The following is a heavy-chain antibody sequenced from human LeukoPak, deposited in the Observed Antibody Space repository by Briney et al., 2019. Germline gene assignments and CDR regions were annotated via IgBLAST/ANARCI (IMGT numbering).Heavy chain of an antibody. J-gene: IGHJ4*02. Sequence: PGGSLRLSCAASGFTFSIYGLHWVRQAPGKGLEWVAVVWYDGSNKYYADSVKGRFTISRDNSKNTLYLQVNSLRAEDTAMYYCAKDQSPGYNPYFDYWGQGTLVTVSS. CDR3: AKDQSPGYNPYFDY. V-gene: IGHV3-33*06. D-gene: IGHD5-24*01. CDR2: VWYDGSNK. CDR1: GFTFSIYG.